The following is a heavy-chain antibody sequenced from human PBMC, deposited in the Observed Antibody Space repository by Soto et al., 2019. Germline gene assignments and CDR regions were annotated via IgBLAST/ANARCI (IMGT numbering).Heavy chain of an antibody. CDR1: GGSVSSGSYY. Sequence: QVQLQESGPGLVKPSETLSLTCTVSGGSVSSGSYYWSWIRQLPGKGLEWIGYIYYSGSTNYNPSLKSRVTISVDTSKNQFSLKLSSVTAADTAVYYCARDQGTYDILTGYYHYYYGMDVWGQGTTVTVSS. CDR2: IYYSGST. CDR3: ARDQGTYDILTGYYHYYYGMDV. V-gene: IGHV4-61*01. D-gene: IGHD3-9*01. J-gene: IGHJ6*02.